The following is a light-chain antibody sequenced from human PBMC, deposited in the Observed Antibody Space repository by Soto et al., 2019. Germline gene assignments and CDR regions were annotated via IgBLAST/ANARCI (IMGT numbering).Light chain of an antibody. CDR1: SSDVGNYDL. V-gene: IGLV2-23*01. CDR2: EGS. J-gene: IGLJ1*01. CDR3: CSYAGSSTYV. Sequence: QSVLTQPASVSGSPGQSITISCTGTSSDVGNYDLVSWYQQLPGKAPKFILYEGSKRPSGVSNRFSGSKSGNTASLTISGLQAEDEADYYCCSYAGSSTYVFGTGTKCTVL.